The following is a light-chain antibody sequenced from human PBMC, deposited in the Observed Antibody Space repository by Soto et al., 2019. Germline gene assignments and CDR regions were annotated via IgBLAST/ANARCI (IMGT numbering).Light chain of an antibody. CDR1: QSISSW. CDR2: DAS. V-gene: IGKV1-5*01. Sequence: DILMTQSPSTLSASVGDRVTITCRASQSISSWLAWYQQKPGKDPKLLIYDASSLESGVPSSFSGSGSGTEFTLTISSLQPDDFATYYCQQYNSYSWTFGQGTKVEIK. CDR3: QQYNSYSWT. J-gene: IGKJ1*01.